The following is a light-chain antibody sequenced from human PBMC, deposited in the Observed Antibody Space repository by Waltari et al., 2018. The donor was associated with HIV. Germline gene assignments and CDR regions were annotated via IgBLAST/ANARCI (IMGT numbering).Light chain of an antibody. CDR3: CSYAGTNTYV. Sequence: QSALTQPASVSGSPGQSITISCTGTSSDVGNYNYVYWYQQHPGKVPKLMIYDVSKRPSGVSNRLSGSKSGNTASLTISGLQAEDEADYYCCSYAGTNTYVFGSGTKVTVL. CDR1: SSDVGNYNY. V-gene: IGLV2-23*02. J-gene: IGLJ1*01. CDR2: DVS.